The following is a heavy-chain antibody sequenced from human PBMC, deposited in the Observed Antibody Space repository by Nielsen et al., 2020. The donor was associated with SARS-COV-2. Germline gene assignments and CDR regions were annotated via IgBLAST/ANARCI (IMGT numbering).Heavy chain of an antibody. J-gene: IGHJ4*02. D-gene: IGHD6-13*01. CDR3: ATALYTSAWFSPSYFAY. CDR2: LYSGGGT. V-gene: IGHV3-53*01. CDR1: GFTVNNNY. Sequence: GESLKISCAASGFTVNNNYMSWVRQAPGKGLEWVSVLYSGGGTDYADSVKGRFTVSRDNSENTLSLEMFSLRAEDAAVYYCATALYTSAWFSPSYFAYWGQGTLVSVSS.